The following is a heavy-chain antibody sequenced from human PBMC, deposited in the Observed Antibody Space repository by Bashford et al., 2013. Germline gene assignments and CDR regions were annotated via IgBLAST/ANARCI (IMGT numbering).Heavy chain of an antibody. D-gene: IGHD2-2*01. CDR1: GFTFSTNG. J-gene: IGHJ4*02. CDR2: IWNDGSKE. V-gene: IGHV3-33*06. CDR3: AKDVWIGNCHSTTCSAIDY. Sequence: GGPLRLSCAASGFTFSTNGMYWVRQAPGKGLEWVAIIWNDGSKEYYADSVKGRFTISRDNSKNTLYLQMDSLRAEDTAVYYCAKDVWIGNCHSTTCSAIDYWGLGTLVTVSS.